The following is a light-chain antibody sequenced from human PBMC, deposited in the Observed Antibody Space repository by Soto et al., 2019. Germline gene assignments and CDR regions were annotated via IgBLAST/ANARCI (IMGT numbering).Light chain of an antibody. J-gene: IGLJ2*01. CDR1: SSDVGGYNY. V-gene: IGLV2-8*01. Sequence: QSVLTQPPSASGSPGQSVTMSSTGTSSDVGGYNYVSWYQQHPGKAPKLMIYEVSKRPSGVPDRFSGSKSGNTASLTVSGLQAEDEADYYCSSYAGSNRVFGGGTKLTVL. CDR3: SSYAGSNRV. CDR2: EVS.